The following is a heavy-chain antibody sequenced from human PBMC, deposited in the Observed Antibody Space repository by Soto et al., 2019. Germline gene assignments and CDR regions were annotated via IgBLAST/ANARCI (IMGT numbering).Heavy chain of an antibody. Sequence: SETLSLTCAVSGGSISSSNWWSWVRQPPGKGLEWIGEIYHSGSTNYNPSLKSRVTISVDKSKNQFSLKLSSVTAADTAVYYCARLTEPYCSSTSCYEHYYGMDVWGQGTTVTVSS. CDR2: IYHSGST. CDR3: ARLTEPYCSSTSCYEHYYGMDV. J-gene: IGHJ6*02. CDR1: GGSISSSNW. V-gene: IGHV4-4*02. D-gene: IGHD2-2*01.